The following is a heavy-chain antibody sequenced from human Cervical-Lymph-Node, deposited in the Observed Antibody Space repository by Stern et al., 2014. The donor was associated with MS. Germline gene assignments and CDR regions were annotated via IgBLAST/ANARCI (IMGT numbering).Heavy chain of an antibody. D-gene: IGHD1-1*01. J-gene: IGHJ5*02. Sequence: VQLVESGAEVKKPGASVKVSCKASGYTFTCYYMHWVRQAPGQGLEWMGIINPSGGSTSYAQKFQGRVTMTRDTSTSTVYMELSSLRSEDTAVYYCARVGGTLIFDPWGQGTLVTVSS. CDR1: GYTFTCYY. V-gene: IGHV1-46*03. CDR2: INPSGGST. CDR3: ARVGGTLIFDP.